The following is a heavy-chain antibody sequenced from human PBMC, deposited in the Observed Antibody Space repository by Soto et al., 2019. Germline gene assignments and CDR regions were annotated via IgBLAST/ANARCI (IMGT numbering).Heavy chain of an antibody. J-gene: IGHJ6*02. CDR2: IIPMFGTP. V-gene: IGHV1-69*13. CDR3: ARAFPPDCSSTSCYEGMDV. CDR1: GGTFSKYA. Sequence: GASVKVSCKASGGTFSKYAISWVRQAPGQGLEWLGGIIPMFGTPNYAQKFQGRVTISADESTTTAYLELSSLRSADTAVYFCARAFPPDCSSTSCYEGMDVWGQGTTVTVSS. D-gene: IGHD2-2*01.